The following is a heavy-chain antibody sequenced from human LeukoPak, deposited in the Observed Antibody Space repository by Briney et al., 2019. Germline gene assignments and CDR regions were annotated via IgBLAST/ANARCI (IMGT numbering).Heavy chain of an antibody. CDR1: GFTFSSYW. CDR3: ARDSFEVVPAAMSLHYYYYYMDV. CDR2: IKEDESEK. V-gene: IGHV3-7*01. D-gene: IGHD2-2*01. J-gene: IGHJ6*03. Sequence: GGSLRLSCAASGFTFSSYWMSWVRQAPGKGLEWVANIKEDESEKYYVDSVKGRFTISRDNAKNSLYLQMNSLRAEDTAVYYCARDSFEVVPAAMSLHYYYYYMDVWGKGTTVTVSS.